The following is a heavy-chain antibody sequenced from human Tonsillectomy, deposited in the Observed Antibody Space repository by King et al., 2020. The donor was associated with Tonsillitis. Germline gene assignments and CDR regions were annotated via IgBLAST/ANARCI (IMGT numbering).Heavy chain of an antibody. J-gene: IGHJ4*02. V-gene: IGHV3-73*02. CDR1: GFTFSGSS. CDR2: IRSKANSYAT. Sequence: VQLVESGGGLVQPGGSLKLSCAASGFTFSGSSMHWVRQASGEGLEWVVRIRSKANSYATAYAAWVTGRITISRDDSTNMAFLQINSLTTEDTAVYFCARDFDYWGQGTLVTVSS. CDR3: ARDFDY.